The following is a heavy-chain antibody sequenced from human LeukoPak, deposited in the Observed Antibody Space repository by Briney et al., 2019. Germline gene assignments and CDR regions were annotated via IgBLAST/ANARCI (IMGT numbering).Heavy chain of an antibody. Sequence: GGSLRLSCAVSGFTFSTYVMHWVRQAPGKGLEYVSAISSNGDNTYYADSVKGRFTISRDNSKNTLYLQMSSLRADDTAVYYCVRGTGYWGQGTLVTVSS. V-gene: IGHV3-64D*06. CDR2: ISSNGDNT. CDR1: GFTFSTYV. J-gene: IGHJ4*02. CDR3: VRGTGY.